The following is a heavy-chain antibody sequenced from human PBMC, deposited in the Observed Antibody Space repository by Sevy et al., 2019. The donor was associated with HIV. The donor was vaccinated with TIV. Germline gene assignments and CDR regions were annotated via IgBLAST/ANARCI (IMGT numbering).Heavy chain of an antibody. CDR3: VRLVTAVVYYFDY. J-gene: IGHJ4*02. CDR2: FDLGGST. CDR1: GYSISSGYY. V-gene: IGHV4-38-2*02. Sequence: SETLSLTCTVSGYSISSGYYWGWIRQSPGKGLEWIGSFDLGGSTYYNPSLKSRVTISPNSLKNQCSLRLNSVTAADTAGYFCVRLVTAVVYYFDYWGQGTLVTVSS. D-gene: IGHD5-18*01.